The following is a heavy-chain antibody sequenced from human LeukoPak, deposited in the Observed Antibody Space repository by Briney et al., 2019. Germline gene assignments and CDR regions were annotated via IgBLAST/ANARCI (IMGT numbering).Heavy chain of an antibody. CDR2: IWYDGGNK. V-gene: IGHV3-33*01. CDR3: ARGLTQIPRLATGLGH. J-gene: IGHJ4*02. Sequence: GRSLRLSCAASGFSFSSYAMHWVRQAPGRGLEWVAVIWYDGGNKYYADSVKGRFTISRDNSKNTLYLEMNGLRAEDTAVYYCARGLTQIPRLATGLGHWGQGTLVTVSS. CDR1: GFSFSSYA. D-gene: IGHD2-21*02.